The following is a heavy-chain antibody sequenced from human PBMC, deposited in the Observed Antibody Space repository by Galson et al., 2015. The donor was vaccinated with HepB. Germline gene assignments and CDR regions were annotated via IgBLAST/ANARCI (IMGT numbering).Heavy chain of an antibody. V-gene: IGHV3-30*04. CDR2: IPYDGSNK. D-gene: IGHD5-24*01. CDR3: AREAVELYYFDY. Sequence: SLRLSCAASGFTFSSYAMHWVRQAPGKGLEWVAVIPYDGSNKYYADSVKGRFTISRDNAKNSLYLQMNSLRAEDTALYYCAREAVELYYFDYWGQGTLVTVSS. CDR1: GFTFSSYA. J-gene: IGHJ4*02.